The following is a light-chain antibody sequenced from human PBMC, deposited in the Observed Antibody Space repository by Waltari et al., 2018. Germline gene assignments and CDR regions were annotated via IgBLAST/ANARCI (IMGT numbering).Light chain of an antibody. Sequence: QSVLTQPPSASGTPGQRVTISCSGGRSNIGNNYVFWYQQFPGTAPKLLIYRIYHRPSGVPDRFSGSKSGPSASLAISGLRSEDEADYYCAAWDDSLSVWVFGGGTKLTVL. CDR3: AAWDDSLSVWV. J-gene: IGLJ3*02. V-gene: IGLV1-47*01. CDR2: RIY. CDR1: RSNIGNNY.